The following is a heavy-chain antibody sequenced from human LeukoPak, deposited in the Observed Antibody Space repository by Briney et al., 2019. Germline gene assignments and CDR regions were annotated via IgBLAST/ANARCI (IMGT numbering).Heavy chain of an antibody. CDR1: GFTFSSYE. Sequence: GGSLRLTCTASGFTFSSYEMNWVRQAPGKGLEWVSYIWSSGSPTHYADSVKGRFTISRDNAKNSLYLQMSSLRADDTAVYYCARELTDVAGVGLDVWGQGTTVTVSS. V-gene: IGHV3-48*03. J-gene: IGHJ3*01. CDR3: ARELTDVAGVGLDV. CDR2: IWSSGSPT. D-gene: IGHD6-19*01.